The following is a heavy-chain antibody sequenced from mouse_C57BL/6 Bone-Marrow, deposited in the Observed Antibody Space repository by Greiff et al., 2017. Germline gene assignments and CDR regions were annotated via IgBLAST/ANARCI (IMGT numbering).Heavy chain of an antibody. J-gene: IGHJ2*01. CDR1: GYTFTSYW. CDR2: IDPSASYT. V-gene: IGHV1-69*01. D-gene: IGHD2-4*01. Sequence: QVQLQQPGAELVMPGASVTLSCKASGYTFTSYWMHWVKQRPGHGLEWIGEIDPSASYTNYNQKFKGKSTLTVDKSSSPAYMQLISLTSEDSAVYDCAVYNDYDEYFDYWGQGTTLTVSS. CDR3: AVYNDYDEYFDY.